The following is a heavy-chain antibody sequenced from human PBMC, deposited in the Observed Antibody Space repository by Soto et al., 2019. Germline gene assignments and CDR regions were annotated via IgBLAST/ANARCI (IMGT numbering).Heavy chain of an antibody. V-gene: IGHV1-58*01. CDR2: IVVGGGNT. CDR1: GITFTNSA. D-gene: IGHD1-26*01. Sequence: SVKVSCKTSGITFTNSAVQCARQARGQRLEWIGWIVVGGGNTKYAQRVQERITITRDMSTSTAYMELSDLRSEDTAVYYCAAELYSGGSCCSFDIWGQGTMVTVSS. CDR3: AAELYSGGSCCSFDI. J-gene: IGHJ3*02.